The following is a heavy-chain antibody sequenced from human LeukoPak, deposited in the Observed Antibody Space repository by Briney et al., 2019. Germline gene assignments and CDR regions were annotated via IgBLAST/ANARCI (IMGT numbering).Heavy chain of an antibody. CDR1: GFAFSTYS. V-gene: IGHV3-21*01. Sequence: PGGSLRLSCAASGFAFSTYSMNWVRQAPGEGLEWVSSISSGSGYIYYADSVKGRFTISRDNAKNSLFLQMNSLRAENTAVYYCANFDQRDAFDIWGHGTMVTVSS. J-gene: IGHJ3*02. CDR2: ISSGSGYI. D-gene: IGHD2-2*01. CDR3: ANFDQRDAFDI.